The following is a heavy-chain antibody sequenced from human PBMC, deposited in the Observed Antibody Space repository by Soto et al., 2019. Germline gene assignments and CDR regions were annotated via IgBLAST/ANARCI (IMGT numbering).Heavy chain of an antibody. CDR2: IWYDGSNK. CDR1: GFTFSSYG. D-gene: IGHD5-18*01. J-gene: IGHJ4*02. V-gene: IGHV3-33*01. CDR3: ARDLYESGSYGNDY. Sequence: QVQLVESGGGVVQPGRSLRLSCAASGFTFSSYGMHWVRQAPGKGLEWVAVIWYDGSNKYYADSVKGRFTISRDNSKNTLYLQMNSLRAEDTAVYYCARDLYESGSYGNDYWGQGTLVTVSS.